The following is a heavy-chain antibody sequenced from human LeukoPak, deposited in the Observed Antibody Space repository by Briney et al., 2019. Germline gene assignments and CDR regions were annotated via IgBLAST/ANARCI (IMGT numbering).Heavy chain of an antibody. Sequence: PSETLSLTCAVYGGSFSGYYWSWIRQPPGKGLEWIGEINHSGSTNYNPSLKSRVTISVDTSKNQFSLKLSSVTAADTAVYYCARVRFYLLHYFDYWGQGTLVTVSS. CDR1: GGSFSGYY. J-gene: IGHJ4*02. CDR2: INHSGST. CDR3: ARVRFYLLHYFDY. V-gene: IGHV4-34*01.